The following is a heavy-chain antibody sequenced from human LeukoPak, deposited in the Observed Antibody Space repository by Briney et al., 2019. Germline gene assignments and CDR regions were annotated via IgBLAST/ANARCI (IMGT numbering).Heavy chain of an antibody. V-gene: IGHV3-23*01. CDR3: AKDAVAYFDWLFPDY. J-gene: IGHJ4*02. D-gene: IGHD3-9*01. CDR2: IGGSGGST. CDR1: GFTFSSFA. Sequence: GGSLRLSCVASGFTFSSFAMSWVRQAPGRGLEWVSAIGGSGGSTFYADSVKGRFTISRDNSKNTVYLQMNSLRAEDTAVYYCAKDAVAYFDWLFPDYWGQGTLVTVSS.